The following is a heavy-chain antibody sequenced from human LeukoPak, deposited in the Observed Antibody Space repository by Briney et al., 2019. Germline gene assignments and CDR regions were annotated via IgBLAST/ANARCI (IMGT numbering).Heavy chain of an antibody. V-gene: IGHV3-48*01. J-gene: IGHJ6*03. CDR2: ISSSSSTI. CDR3: AKVGKTENYYGSGRFSYYYYMDV. CDR1: GFTFSSYS. Sequence: GGSLRLSCAASGFTFSSYSMNWVRQAPGKGLEWVSYISSSSSTIYYADSVKGRFTISRDNSKNTLYLQMNSLRAEDTAVYYCAKVGKTENYYGSGRFSYYYYMDVWGKGTTVTISS. D-gene: IGHD3-10*01.